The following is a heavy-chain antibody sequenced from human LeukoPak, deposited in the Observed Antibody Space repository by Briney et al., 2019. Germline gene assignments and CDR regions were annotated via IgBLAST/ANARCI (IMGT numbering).Heavy chain of an antibody. CDR2: INSDGSRT. Sequence: GGSLRLSCAASGFTFSSHWMHWVRQGPGKGLVWVSRINSDGSRTIYADSVKGRFTISRDSAKNTLYLQMNSLRAEDTDVYYCAREVGDYYDSSGSFGYWGQGTLVTVSS. CDR1: GFTFSSHW. CDR3: AREVGDYYDSSGSFGY. J-gene: IGHJ4*02. D-gene: IGHD3-22*01. V-gene: IGHV3-74*01.